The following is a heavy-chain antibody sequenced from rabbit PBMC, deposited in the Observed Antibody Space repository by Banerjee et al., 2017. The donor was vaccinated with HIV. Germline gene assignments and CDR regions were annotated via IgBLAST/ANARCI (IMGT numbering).Heavy chain of an antibody. V-gene: IGHV1S40*01. CDR3: AREEYADYAGYPYYGMDL. J-gene: IGHJ6*01. CDR1: GFDLSSYYY. CDR2: IYTGSSGST. Sequence: LEDSGGGLAKPEGPRTPTGKAPGFDLSSYYYMYWVRQAPGKGLEWIACIYTGSSGSTYYASWAKGRFTISKTSSTTVTLQMTSLTAADTATYFCAREEYADYAGYPYYGMDLWGPGTLVTVS. D-gene: IGHD7-1*01.